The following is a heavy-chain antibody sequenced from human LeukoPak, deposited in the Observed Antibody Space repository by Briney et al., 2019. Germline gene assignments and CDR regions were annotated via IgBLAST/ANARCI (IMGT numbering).Heavy chain of an antibody. Sequence: PGGSLRLSCAASGFTFSSYEMNWVRQAPGKGLEWVSYISSSGSTIYYADSVKGRFTISRDNAKNSLYLQMNSLRAEDTAVYYCARLSRDGYAFDYWGQGTPVTVSS. CDR2: ISSSGSTI. J-gene: IGHJ4*02. D-gene: IGHD5-24*01. CDR1: GFTFSSYE. CDR3: ARLSRDGYAFDY. V-gene: IGHV3-48*03.